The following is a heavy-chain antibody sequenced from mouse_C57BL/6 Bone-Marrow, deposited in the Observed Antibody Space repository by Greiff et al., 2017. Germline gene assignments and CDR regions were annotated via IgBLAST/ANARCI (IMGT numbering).Heavy chain of an antibody. CDR1: GYTFTSYW. J-gene: IGHJ2*01. D-gene: IGHD2-12*01. CDR2: IDPSDSYT. V-gene: IGHV1-69*01. Sequence: QVQLQQPGAELVMPGASVKLSCKASGYTFTSYWMHWVKQRPGQGLEWIGEIDPSDSYTNYNQKFKGKSTLTVDKSSSTAYMQLSSLTSEDSAVYYCARGGGYSVDYWGQGTTLTVSS. CDR3: ARGGGYSVDY.